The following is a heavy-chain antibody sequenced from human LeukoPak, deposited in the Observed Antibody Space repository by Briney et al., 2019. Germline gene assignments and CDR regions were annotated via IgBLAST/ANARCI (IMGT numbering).Heavy chain of an antibody. CDR1: GFTFTSFW. D-gene: IGHD3-10*01. CDR2: IKRDGSEK. CDR3: ARGYGSGSCLDY. V-gene: IGHV3-7*03. Sequence: GGSLRLSCAASGFTFTSFWLNWVRRAPGKGLEWVANIKRDGSEKYYLDSVKGRFTISRDNAKNSLYLQMNNLRAEDTAVYYCARGYGSGSCLDYWGQGTLVTVSS. J-gene: IGHJ4*02.